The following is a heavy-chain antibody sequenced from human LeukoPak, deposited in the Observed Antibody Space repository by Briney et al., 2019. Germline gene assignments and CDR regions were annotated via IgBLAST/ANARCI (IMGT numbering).Heavy chain of an antibody. J-gene: IGHJ6*04. CDR3: AELGITMIGGV. Sequence: GGSLRLSCAASGFTFSSYEMNWVHQAPGKGLEWVSYISSSGSTIYYADSVKGRFTISRDNAKNSLYLQMNSLRAEDTAVYYCAELGITMIGGVWGKGTTVTISS. CDR2: ISSSGSTI. CDR1: GFTFSSYE. V-gene: IGHV3-48*03. D-gene: IGHD3-10*02.